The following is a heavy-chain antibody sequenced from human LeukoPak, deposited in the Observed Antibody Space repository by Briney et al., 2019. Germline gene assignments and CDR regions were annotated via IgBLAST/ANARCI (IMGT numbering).Heavy chain of an antibody. V-gene: IGHV3-23*01. CDR1: GFTFNNYA. CDR2: ISGSGGTT. CDR3: ARGDYYDSSGYPDFDY. J-gene: IGHJ4*02. D-gene: IGHD3-22*01. Sequence: AGGSLRLSCAASGFTFNNYAMSWVRQAPGKGLEWVSAISGSGGTTYYADSVKGRFTFSRDNSKNTLYLQMNSLRAEDTAVYYCARGDYYDSSGYPDFDYWGQGTLVTVSS.